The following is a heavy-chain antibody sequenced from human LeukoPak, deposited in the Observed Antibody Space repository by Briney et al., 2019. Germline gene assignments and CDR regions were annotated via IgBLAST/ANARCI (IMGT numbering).Heavy chain of an antibody. Sequence: PGGSLRLSCAASGFTFSSYWMSWVRQAPGKGLEWVANIKKDGSEKYYVDSVKGRFTISRDNAKNSLYLQMNSLRAEDTAVYYCARDLTAVAGTVDYWGQGTLVTVSS. V-gene: IGHV3-7*01. CDR3: ARDLTAVAGTVDY. CDR1: GFTFSSYW. D-gene: IGHD6-19*01. CDR2: IKKDGSEK. J-gene: IGHJ4*02.